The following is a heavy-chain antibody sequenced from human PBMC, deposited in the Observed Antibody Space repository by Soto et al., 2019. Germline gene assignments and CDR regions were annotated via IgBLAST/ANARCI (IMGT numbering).Heavy chain of an antibody. CDR1: GGSISSSSYY. Sequence: SETLSLTCTVSGGSISSSSYYWGWIRQPPGKGLEWIGSIYYSGSTYYNPSLKSRVTISVDTSKNQFSLKLSSVTAADTAVYYCARQDFGYYFFTVSYKGDWFDPWGKGTLVTGSS. V-gene: IGHV4-39*01. CDR2: IYYSGST. CDR3: ARQDFGYYFFTVSYKGDWFDP. J-gene: IGHJ5*02. D-gene: IGHD3-10*01.